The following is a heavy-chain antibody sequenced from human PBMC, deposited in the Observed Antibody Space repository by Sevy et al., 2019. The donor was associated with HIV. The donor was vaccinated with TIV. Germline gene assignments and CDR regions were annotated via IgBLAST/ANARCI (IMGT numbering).Heavy chain of an antibody. Sequence: SETLSLTCTVSGGSISSGGYYWSWIRQHPGKGLEWIGYIYYSGSTYYNPSLKSRVTISVDTSKNQFSLKLGSVTAADTAVYYCARYREDYYDSSGSPGYFDYWGQGTLVTVSS. V-gene: IGHV4-31*03. CDR1: GGSISSGGYY. D-gene: IGHD3-22*01. CDR3: ARYREDYYDSSGSPGYFDY. CDR2: IYYSGST. J-gene: IGHJ4*02.